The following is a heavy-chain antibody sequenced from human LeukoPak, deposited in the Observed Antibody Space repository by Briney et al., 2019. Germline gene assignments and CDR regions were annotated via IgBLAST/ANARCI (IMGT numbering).Heavy chain of an antibody. Sequence: SETLSLTCTVSGGSISNKYWSWIRQPPGKGLEWIGYIYYSGSTNYNPSLKSRVTISVDTSKNQFSLKLSSVTAADTTVYYCARVRESYYYDSSGPTRIDYWGQGTLVTVSS. D-gene: IGHD3-22*01. CDR2: IYYSGST. CDR3: ARVRESYYYDSSGPTRIDY. J-gene: IGHJ4*02. V-gene: IGHV4-59*08. CDR1: GGSISNKY.